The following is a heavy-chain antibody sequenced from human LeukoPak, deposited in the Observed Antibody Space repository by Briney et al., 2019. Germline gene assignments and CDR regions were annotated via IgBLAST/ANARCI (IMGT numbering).Heavy chain of an antibody. D-gene: IGHD3-22*01. J-gene: IGHJ4*02. V-gene: IGHV5-51*01. CDR2: IYPADSHP. CDR3: ARPYDSNGRLDY. Sequence: GESLKISCKGSGYSFTSYWIGWVRQMPGKGLEWMGIIYPADSHPRYSPSFQGQVTISADESINTAYLQWSSLKASDTAMYYCARPYDSNGRLDYWGQGTLVTVSS. CDR1: GYSFTSYW.